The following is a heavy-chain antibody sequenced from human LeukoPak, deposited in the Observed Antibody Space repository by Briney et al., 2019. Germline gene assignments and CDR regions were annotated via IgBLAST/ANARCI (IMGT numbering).Heavy chain of an antibody. CDR1: GFTFSSYA. J-gene: IGHJ4*02. CDR2: ISSSSSYI. V-gene: IGHV3-21*01. D-gene: IGHD2-2*03. Sequence: GGSLRLSCAASGFTFSSYAMNWVRQAPGKGLEWVSSISSSSSYIYYADSVKGRFTISRDNAKNSLYLQMNSLRAEDTAVYYCARNKDMDIVVVPAAQEFDYWGQGTLVTVSS. CDR3: ARNKDMDIVVVPAAQEFDY.